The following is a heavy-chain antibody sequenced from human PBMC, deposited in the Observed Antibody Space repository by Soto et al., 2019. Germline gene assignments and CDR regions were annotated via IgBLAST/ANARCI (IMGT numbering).Heavy chain of an antibody. CDR2: ISYDGSNK. CDR3: AKDLGSGSYLFDAFDI. V-gene: IGHV3-30*18. CDR1: GFTFSNYG. Sequence: PGGSLRLSCAASGFTFSNYGMHWVRQAPGKGLEWVAVISYDGSNKYYADSVKGRFTISRDNSKNTLYLQMNSLRAEDTAVYYCAKDLGSGSYLFDAFDIWGQGTMVTVSS. D-gene: IGHD1-26*01. J-gene: IGHJ3*02.